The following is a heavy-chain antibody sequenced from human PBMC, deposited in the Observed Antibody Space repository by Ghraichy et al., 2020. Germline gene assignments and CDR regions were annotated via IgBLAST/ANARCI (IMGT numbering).Heavy chain of an antibody. CDR1: GFTFRSYA. V-gene: IGHV3-23*01. CDR2: ISGSGGST. CDR3: AKGDGISPYYGMDV. D-gene: IGHD2/OR15-2a*01. Sequence: GGSLRLSCAASGFTFRSYAMSWVRQAPGKGLEWVSAISGSGGSTYYADSVKGRFTISRDNSKNTLYLQMNSLRAEDTAIYYCAKGDGISPYYGMDVWGQGTTVTVSS. J-gene: IGHJ6*02.